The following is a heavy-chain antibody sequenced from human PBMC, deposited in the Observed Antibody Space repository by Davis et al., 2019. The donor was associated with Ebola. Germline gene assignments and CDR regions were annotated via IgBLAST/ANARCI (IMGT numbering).Heavy chain of an antibody. CDR3: ARDWVGATDY. Sequence: GESLKISCAASGFTFSDYYMSWIRQAPGKGLERVSSISSSSSYIYYADSVKGRFTISRDNAKNSLYLQMNSLRAEDTAVYYCARDWVGATDYWGQGTLVTVSS. V-gene: IGHV3-11*06. CDR2: ISSSSSYI. J-gene: IGHJ4*02. CDR1: GFTFSDYY. D-gene: IGHD1-26*01.